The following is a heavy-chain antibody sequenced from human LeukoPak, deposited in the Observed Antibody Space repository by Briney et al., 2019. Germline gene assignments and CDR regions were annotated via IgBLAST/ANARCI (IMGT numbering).Heavy chain of an antibody. V-gene: IGHV4-38-2*01. CDR3: ARRRITIFGVVISRRGGWFDP. CDR1: GYSISSGYY. CDR2: IYHSGST. Sequence: SETLSLTCAVSGYSISSGYYWGWIRQPPGKGLERIGSIYHSGSTYYNPSLKSRVTISVDTSKNQFSLKLSSVTAADTAVYYCARRRITIFGVVISRRGGWFDPWGQGTLVTVSS. J-gene: IGHJ5*02. D-gene: IGHD3-3*01.